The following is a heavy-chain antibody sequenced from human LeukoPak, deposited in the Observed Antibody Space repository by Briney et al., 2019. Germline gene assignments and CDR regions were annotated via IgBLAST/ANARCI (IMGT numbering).Heavy chain of an antibody. CDR1: GFTFSSYW. J-gene: IGHJ3*02. CDR2: ISSSSSYI. D-gene: IGHD3-3*01. Sequence: GGSLRLSCAASGFTFSSYWMSWVRQAPGKGLEWVSSISSSSSYIYYADSVKGRFTISRDNAKNSLYLQMNSLRAEDTAVYCCARDPIIFGVVIAAFDIWGQGTMVTVSS. CDR3: ARDPIIFGVVIAAFDI. V-gene: IGHV3-21*01.